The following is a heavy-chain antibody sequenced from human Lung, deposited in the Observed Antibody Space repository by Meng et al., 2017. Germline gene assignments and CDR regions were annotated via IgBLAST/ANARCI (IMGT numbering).Heavy chain of an antibody. CDR3: TKNDFYCLGY. D-gene: IGHD2-21*01. CDR1: GGSISSDNW. CDR2: IYHSGST. Sequence: QGQLQEWGPGHVKPSGTLSLTCAVSGGSISSDNWWSWVRQPPGKGLEWIGEIYHSGSTNYNPSLKSRITISVDKPKNQFSLTLSSVTAADTAVYYCTKNDFYCLGYWGQGTLVTVSS. V-gene: IGHV4-4*02. J-gene: IGHJ4*02.